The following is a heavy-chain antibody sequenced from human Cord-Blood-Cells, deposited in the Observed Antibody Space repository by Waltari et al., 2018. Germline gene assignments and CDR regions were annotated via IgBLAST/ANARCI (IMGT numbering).Heavy chain of an antibody. D-gene: IGHD6-19*01. CDR3: ASSVYSSGWYGYFQH. J-gene: IGHJ1*01. Sequence: QVQLVQSGAEVKKPGASVKVSCKASGYSFTGYYMHWVRQAPGHGLEWMGRINPNSGGTNYAQKFQGRVTMTRDTSISTAYMELSRLRSDDTAVYYCASSVYSSGWYGYFQHWGQGTLVTVSS. CDR1: GYSFTGYY. CDR2: INPNSGGT. V-gene: IGHV1-2*06.